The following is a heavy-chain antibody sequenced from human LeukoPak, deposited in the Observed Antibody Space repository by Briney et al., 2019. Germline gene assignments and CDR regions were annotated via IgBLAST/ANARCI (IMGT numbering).Heavy chain of an antibody. D-gene: IGHD6-13*01. V-gene: IGHV4-34*01. Sequence: PSEALSLTCAVYGGSFSGYYWSWIRQPPGKGLEWIGEINHSGSTNYNPSLKSRVTISVGTSKNQFSLKLSSVTAADTAVYYCARGPLNRSSWYSYWGQGTLVTVSS. CDR2: INHSGST. J-gene: IGHJ4*02. CDR1: GGSFSGYY. CDR3: ARGPLNRSSWYSY.